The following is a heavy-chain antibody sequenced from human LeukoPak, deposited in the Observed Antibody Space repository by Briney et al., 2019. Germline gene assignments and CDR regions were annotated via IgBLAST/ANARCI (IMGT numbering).Heavy chain of an antibody. CDR1: GFTFSNAW. V-gene: IGHV3-15*05. J-gene: IGHJ3*02. Sequence: PGGSLRLSCAASGFTFSNAWMSWVRQAPGKGLEWVGRIKSKTDCETTEYPAPVKGRFTISRDDSKNTLYLQMNSLKTEDTAVYHCATASTYYDSDGYYYAGTNAFDIWGQGTMVTVSS. CDR2: IKSKTDCETT. D-gene: IGHD3-22*01. CDR3: ATASTYYDSDGYYYAGTNAFDI.